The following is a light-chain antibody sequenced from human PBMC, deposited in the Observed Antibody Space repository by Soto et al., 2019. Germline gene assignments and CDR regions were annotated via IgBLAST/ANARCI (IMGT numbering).Light chain of an antibody. J-gene: IGKJ5*01. CDR1: QSVSTF. V-gene: IGKV1-5*01. CDR3: QQYNSYPIT. CDR2: DAS. Sequence: DIQMTQSPSTLSASAGDTVTITCRASQSVSTFLAWYQQKPGQAPNLLIFDASSLKSGVPSRLSGSGYGTELTLTISSLKQDDFEAYFCQQYNSYPITFGQGTRLEIK.